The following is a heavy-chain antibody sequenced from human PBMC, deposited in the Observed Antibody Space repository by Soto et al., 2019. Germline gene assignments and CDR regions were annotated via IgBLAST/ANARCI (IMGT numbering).Heavy chain of an antibody. J-gene: IGHJ4*02. Sequence: KQSQTLSLTCAISGDSVSSNSAAWNWIRQSPSRGLEWLGRTYYRSKWYNDYAVSVKSRITINPDTSKNQFSLQLNSVTPEDTAVYYCARGKTGKNSGYVEFDYWGQGTLVTVSS. CDR1: GDSVSSNSAA. CDR2: TYYRSKWYN. D-gene: IGHD5-12*01. V-gene: IGHV6-1*01. CDR3: ARGKTGKNSGYVEFDY.